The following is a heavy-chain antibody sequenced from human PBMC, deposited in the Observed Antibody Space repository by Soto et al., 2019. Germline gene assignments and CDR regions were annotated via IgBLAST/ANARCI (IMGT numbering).Heavy chain of an antibody. CDR3: ASFHPVAAFDI. CDR2: ISYDGSNK. Sequence: PGGSLRLSCAASGFTFSSYGMHWVRQAPGKGLGWVSVISYDGSNKYYAGSVKGRFTISRDNAKNSLYLQMNSLRAEDTAVYYCASFHPVAAFDIWGQGTMVTVSS. V-gene: IGHV3-30*03. D-gene: IGHD5-12*01. J-gene: IGHJ3*02. CDR1: GFTFSSYG.